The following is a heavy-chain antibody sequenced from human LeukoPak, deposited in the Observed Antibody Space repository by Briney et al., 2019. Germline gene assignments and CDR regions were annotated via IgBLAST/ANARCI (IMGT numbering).Heavy chain of an antibody. CDR2: INHSGST. D-gene: IGHD6-19*01. V-gene: IGHV4-34*01. Sequence: KTSETLSLTCAVYGGSFSGYYWSWIRQPPGKGLEWIGEINHSGSTNYNPSLKSRVTISVDTSKNQFSLKLSSVTAADTAVCYCARGYPWWLVPRSYFDYWGQGTLVTVSS. J-gene: IGHJ4*02. CDR3: ARGYPWWLVPRSYFDY. CDR1: GGSFSGYY.